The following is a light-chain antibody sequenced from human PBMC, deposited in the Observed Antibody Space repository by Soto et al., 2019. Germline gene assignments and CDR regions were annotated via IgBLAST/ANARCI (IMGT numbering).Light chain of an antibody. CDR2: AAS. V-gene: IGKV1-16*01. Sequence: DIQMTQSPSSLSASVGERVTITCRASQAITDYLAWFQQRPGEAPKSLIYAASSLQSGVPSRFSGSGSGTVFTLTINNIQPEDFATYYCQQYRTYPWTFGPGTTVDIE. J-gene: IGKJ1*01. CDR1: QAITDY. CDR3: QQYRTYPWT.